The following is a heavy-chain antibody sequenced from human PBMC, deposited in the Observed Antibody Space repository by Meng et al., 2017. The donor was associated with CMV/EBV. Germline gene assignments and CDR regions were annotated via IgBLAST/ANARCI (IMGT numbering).Heavy chain of an antibody. Sequence: QVQLVQPGAEVKSPGASVKVSCQTSGYRFSDHYMHWVRQAPGQGLEWMGWIYPNSGGTHYAQKFQDRVTMTRDTYISTVYMELSRLTSDDTAVYYCVRDHNWGPDYWGQGTLVTVSS. D-gene: IGHD1-1*01. CDR1: GYRFSDHY. V-gene: IGHV1-2*02. CDR3: VRDHNWGPDY. CDR2: IYPNSGGT. J-gene: IGHJ4*02.